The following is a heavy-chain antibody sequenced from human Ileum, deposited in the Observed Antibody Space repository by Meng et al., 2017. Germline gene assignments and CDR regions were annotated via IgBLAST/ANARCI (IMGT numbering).Heavy chain of an antibody. Sequence: EGRLGESGAGLVQRGGCLRLSCEASGFTFSDFWMHWVRQAPGKGLEWVSRIIGDGSARDYADSVKGRFIISRDNAKNTLYLQMNSLRAEDTAVYYCARDWFFDYWGQGTLVTVSS. CDR3: ARDWFFDY. J-gene: IGHJ4*02. CDR2: IIGDGSAR. CDR1: GFTFSDFW. D-gene: IGHD3-10*01. V-gene: IGHV3-74*01.